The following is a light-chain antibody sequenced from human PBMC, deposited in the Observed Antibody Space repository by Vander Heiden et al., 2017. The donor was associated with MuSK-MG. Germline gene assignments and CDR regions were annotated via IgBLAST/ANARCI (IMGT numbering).Light chain of an antibody. CDR1: QSISSW. Sequence: DIQMTQSPSTLSASVGDRVTIPCRASQSISSWLAWYQQKPGKAPKLLIYDASSLESGVPSRFSGSGSGTEFTLTISSLQPDDFATYYCQHYNSRRWTFGLGTKVEIK. V-gene: IGKV1-5*01. CDR2: DAS. J-gene: IGKJ1*01. CDR3: QHYNSRRWT.